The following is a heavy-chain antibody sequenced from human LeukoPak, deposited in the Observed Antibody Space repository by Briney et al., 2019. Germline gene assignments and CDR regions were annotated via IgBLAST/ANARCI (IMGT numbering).Heavy chain of an antibody. J-gene: IGHJ4*02. V-gene: IGHV4-59*11. CDR3: ARGHQWGLFADY. CDR1: GGSISSHY. Sequence: PSETLSLTCTVSGGSISSHYWSWIRQPPGKGLEWIGYIYYSGSTNYNPSLKSRVTISVDTSKNQFSLKLSSVTAADTAVYYCARGHQWGLFADYWGQGTLVTVSS. CDR2: IYYSGST. D-gene: IGHD3-16*01.